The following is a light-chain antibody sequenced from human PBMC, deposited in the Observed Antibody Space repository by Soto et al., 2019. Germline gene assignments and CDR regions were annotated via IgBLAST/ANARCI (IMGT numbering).Light chain of an antibody. CDR1: QGISNY. CDR2: GAS. V-gene: IGKV1-9*01. CDR3: QHLNSLLT. Sequence: DIQLTQSPSFLSASVGDRVTITCRASQGISNYLGWYQHKPGKAPKLLIYGASTLQSGVPSRFSGSGSGTYFTLTISTLQPEDFATYYCQHLNSLLTFGGGTKVEIK. J-gene: IGKJ4*01.